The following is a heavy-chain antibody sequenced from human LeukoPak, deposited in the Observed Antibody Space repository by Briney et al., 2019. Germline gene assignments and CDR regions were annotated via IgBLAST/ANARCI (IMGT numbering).Heavy chain of an antibody. V-gene: IGHV4-4*07. CDR1: GGSISRYY. Sequence: SETLSLTCTVSGGSISRYYWSWIRQPAGKGLEWIGRIYTSVSTNYNPSLKSRVTMSVDTSKNQFSLKLSSVTAADTAVYYCAREIAAALPGENWFDPWGQGTLVTVSS. J-gene: IGHJ5*02. CDR3: AREIAAALPGENWFDP. CDR2: IYTSVST. D-gene: IGHD6-13*01.